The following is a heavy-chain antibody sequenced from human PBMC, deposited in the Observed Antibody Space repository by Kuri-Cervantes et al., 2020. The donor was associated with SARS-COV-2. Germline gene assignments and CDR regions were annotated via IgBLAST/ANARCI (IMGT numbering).Heavy chain of an antibody. J-gene: IGHJ6*04. CDR2: ISSNGGST. V-gene: IGHV3-64*02. CDR1: GFTFSSYA. Sequence: GGSLRLSCAASGFTFSSYAMHWVRQAPGKGLEYVSAISSNGGSTYYADSVKGRFTISRDNSKNTLYLQMGSLRAEDMAVYYCANDIVVVSMDVWGKGTTVTVSS. D-gene: IGHD2-2*01. CDR3: ANDIVVVSMDV.